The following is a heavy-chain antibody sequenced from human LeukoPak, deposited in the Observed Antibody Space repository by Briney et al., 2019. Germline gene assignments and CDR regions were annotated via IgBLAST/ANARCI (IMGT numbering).Heavy chain of an antibody. CDR3: ARDKLGYYDSSGYQESDAFDI. V-gene: IGHV4-4*07. CDR2: IYTSGST. CDR1: GGSFSIYY. Sequence: SETLSLTCTVSGGSFSIYYWSWIRQPAGKGLQWIGRIYTSGSTNYNPSLKSRVTMSVDTSKNQFSLKLSSVTAADTAVYYCARDKLGYYDSSGYQESDAFDIWGQGTMVTVSS. J-gene: IGHJ3*02. D-gene: IGHD3-22*01.